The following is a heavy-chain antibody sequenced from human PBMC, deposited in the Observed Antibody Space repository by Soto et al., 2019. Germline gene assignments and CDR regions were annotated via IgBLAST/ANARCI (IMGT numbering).Heavy chain of an antibody. CDR1: GYTFTSYG. CDR2: ISAYNGNT. Sequence: ASVKVSCKASGYTFTSYGISWVRQAPGQGLEWMGWISAYNGNTNYAQKLQGRVTMTTDTSTSTAYMELRSLRSDDTAVYYCARDHDYGDFDSRGPYYYVMDVWGQGTTVTVSS. J-gene: IGHJ6*02. D-gene: IGHD4-17*01. CDR3: ARDHDYGDFDSRGPYYYVMDV. V-gene: IGHV1-18*01.